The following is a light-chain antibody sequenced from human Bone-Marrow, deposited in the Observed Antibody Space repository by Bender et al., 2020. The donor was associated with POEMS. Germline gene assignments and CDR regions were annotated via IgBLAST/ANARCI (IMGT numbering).Light chain of an antibody. CDR2: SSH. Sequence: QSVLTQPPSASGTPGQRVTISCSGGSSNIGAHAVNWYQHLPGTAPKLLIYSSHRRPSEVPDRFSGSRSGTSASLAISGLQSEDEADYYCCSYAARNTLVFGGGTNLTVL. V-gene: IGLV1-44*01. CDR1: SSNIGAHA. J-gene: IGLJ3*02. CDR3: CSYAARNTLV.